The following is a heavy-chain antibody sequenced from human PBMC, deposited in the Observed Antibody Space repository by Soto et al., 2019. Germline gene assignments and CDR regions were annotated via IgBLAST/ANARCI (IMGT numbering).Heavy chain of an antibody. CDR3: ARDFWSGYGYFDS. CDR2: IYYSGTT. V-gene: IGHV4-30-4*01. J-gene: IGHJ4*02. Sequence: SETLSLTCTVSGGSISSGNYYWSWIRQPPGKGLEWIGYIYYSGTTYYNPSLKSRLTISIDTSKNQVSLKLASVTAADTAVYYCARDFWSGYGYFDSWGQGTLVTVSS. CDR1: GGSISSGNYY. D-gene: IGHD3-3*01.